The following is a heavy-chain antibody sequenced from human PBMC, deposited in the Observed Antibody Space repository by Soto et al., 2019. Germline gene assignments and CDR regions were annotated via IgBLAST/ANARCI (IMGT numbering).Heavy chain of an antibody. Sequence: PSETLSLTCTVSGVSISSYYWSWIRQPPGKGLEWIGYIYYSGSTNYNPSLKSRVTISVDTSKNQFSLKLSSVTAADTAVYYCARVPYGSSWYHYYYYGMDVWGQGTTVTVSS. V-gene: IGHV4-59*01. J-gene: IGHJ6*02. CDR2: IYYSGST. D-gene: IGHD6-13*01. CDR1: GVSISSYY. CDR3: ARVPYGSSWYHYYYYGMDV.